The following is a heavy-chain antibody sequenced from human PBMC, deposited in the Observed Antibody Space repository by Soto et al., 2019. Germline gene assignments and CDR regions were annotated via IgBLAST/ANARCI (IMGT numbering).Heavy chain of an antibody. CDR3: AKIGAPSYGGNSDWFDP. CDR1: GFTFSSYA. J-gene: IGHJ5*02. Sequence: GGSLRLSCAASGFTFSSYAMSWVRQAPGKGLEWVSAISGSGGSTYYADSVKGRFTISRDNSKNTLYLQMNSLRAEETAVYYCAKIGAPSYGGNSDWFDPWGQGTLVTVSS. D-gene: IGHD4-17*01. CDR2: ISGSGGST. V-gene: IGHV3-23*01.